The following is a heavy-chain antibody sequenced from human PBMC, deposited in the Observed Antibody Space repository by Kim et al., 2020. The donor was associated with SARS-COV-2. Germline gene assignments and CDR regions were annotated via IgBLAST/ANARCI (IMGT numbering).Heavy chain of an antibody. Sequence: SETLSLTCTVSSGSISSGGYYWSWIRQHPGKGLEWIGYIYHSGSTYYNPSLKSRVTISVDTSKNQFSLKLSSVTAADTAVYYCARVRNWGVFDYWGQGTLVTVSS. CDR3: ARVRNWGVFDY. CDR2: IYHSGST. J-gene: IGHJ4*02. V-gene: IGHV4-31*03. CDR1: SGSISSGGYY. D-gene: IGHD7-27*01.